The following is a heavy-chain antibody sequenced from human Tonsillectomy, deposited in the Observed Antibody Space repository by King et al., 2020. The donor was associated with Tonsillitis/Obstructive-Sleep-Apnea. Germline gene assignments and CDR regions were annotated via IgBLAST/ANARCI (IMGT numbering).Heavy chain of an antibody. CDR3: AIEQRTGDDAFDI. V-gene: IGHV1-2*02. Sequence: VQLVESGAEVKKPGASVKVSCKASEYTFTGYYMHWVRQAPGQGLEWMGWISPNSGGANYAQKFHGRVTMTRDTSISTAYMELSRLRSDDTAVYYCAIEQRTGDDAFDIWGQGTMVTVSS. J-gene: IGHJ3*02. CDR1: EYTFTGYY. D-gene: IGHD7-27*01. CDR2: ISPNSGGA.